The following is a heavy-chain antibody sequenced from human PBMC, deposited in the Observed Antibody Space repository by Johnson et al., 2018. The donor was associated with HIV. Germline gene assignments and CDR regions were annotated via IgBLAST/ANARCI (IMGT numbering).Heavy chain of an antibody. J-gene: IGHJ3*02. V-gene: IGHV3-30*02. CDR1: GFTFSSYG. CDR2: IRYDGSNK. CDR3: AREEGTDILTRGDAFDI. Sequence: QVQLVESGGGVVQPGGSLRLSCAASGFTFSSYGMHWVRQAPGKGLEWVAFIRYDGSNKYYADSVKCRFTISRDNSKNTLYLQMNSLRAEDTAVYYCAREEGTDILTRGDAFDIWGQGTMVTVSS. D-gene: IGHD3-9*01.